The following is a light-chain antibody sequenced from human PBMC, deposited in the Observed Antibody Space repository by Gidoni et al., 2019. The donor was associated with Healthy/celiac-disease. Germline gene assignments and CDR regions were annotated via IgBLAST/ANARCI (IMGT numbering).Light chain of an antibody. CDR1: ALPKKY. CDR2: EDS. V-gene: IGLV3-10*01. Sequence: SYDRTQPPAVSVSQGQTARITCSGDALPKKYAYWYQQKSGQAPVLVIYEDSKRPSGIPERFSGSSSGTMATLTISGAQVEDEADYYCYSTYSSGNHRVFGGGTKLTVL. CDR3: YSTYSSGNHRV. J-gene: IGLJ2*01.